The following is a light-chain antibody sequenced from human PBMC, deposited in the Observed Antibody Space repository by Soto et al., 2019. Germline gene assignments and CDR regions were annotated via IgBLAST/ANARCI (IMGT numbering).Light chain of an antibody. CDR2: KND. J-gene: IGLJ3*02. Sequence: QSVLTQPPSASGTPGQRVTISCSGSSSNIGNNYVYWYQQFPGMAPKLLIYKNDRRPSGVPDRFSGSKSGTSASLAIRGLRSEDEADYYCASWDDSLNGLFGGGTKLTVL. CDR3: ASWDDSLNGL. V-gene: IGLV1-47*01. CDR1: SSNIGNNY.